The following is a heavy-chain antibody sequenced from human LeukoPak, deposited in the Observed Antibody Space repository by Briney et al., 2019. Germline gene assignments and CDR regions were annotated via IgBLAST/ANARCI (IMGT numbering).Heavy chain of an antibody. CDR1: GYSISSGYY. CDR2: IYHSGST. Sequence: SETLSLTCTVSGYSISSGYYWGWIRQPPGKGLEWIGSIYHSGSTYYNPSLKSRVTISVDTSKNQFSLKLSSVTAADTAVYYCARRQLRYFDWLSPHDAFDIWGQGTMVTVSS. J-gene: IGHJ3*02. CDR3: ARRQLRYFDWLSPHDAFDI. V-gene: IGHV4-38-2*02. D-gene: IGHD3-9*01.